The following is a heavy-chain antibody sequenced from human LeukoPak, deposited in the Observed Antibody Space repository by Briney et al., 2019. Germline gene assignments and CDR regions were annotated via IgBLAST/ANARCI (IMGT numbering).Heavy chain of an antibody. CDR3: ARVHSSGWYLESWYFDL. CDR2: ISAYNGNT. J-gene: IGHJ2*01. CDR1: GYTLTSYG. V-gene: IGHV1-18*04. Sequence: ASVKVSCKASGYTLTSYGISWVRQAPGQGLEWMGWISAYNGNTNYAQKLQGRVTMTTDTSTSTAYMELRSLRSDDTAVYYCARVHSSGWYLESWYFDLWGRGTLVTVSS. D-gene: IGHD6-19*01.